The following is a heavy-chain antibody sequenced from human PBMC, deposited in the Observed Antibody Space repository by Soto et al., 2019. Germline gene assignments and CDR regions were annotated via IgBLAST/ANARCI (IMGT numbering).Heavy chain of an antibody. J-gene: IGHJ5*02. V-gene: IGHV4-31*03. CDR1: DGSISSGGYY. CDR2: IFYSGST. Sequence: SETLSLTCTVSDGSISSGGYYWSWIRQHPGKGLEWIGYIFYSGSTYYIPSLKSRLTISLDTSKNQFSLKLSSVTAADTAVYYCARGLRIAAADWFDPWGRGTLVTVSS. CDR3: ARGLRIAAADWFDP. D-gene: IGHD6-13*01.